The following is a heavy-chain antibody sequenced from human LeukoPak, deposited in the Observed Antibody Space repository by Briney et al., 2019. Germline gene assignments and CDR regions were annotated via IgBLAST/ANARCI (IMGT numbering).Heavy chain of an antibody. D-gene: IGHD5-24*01. Sequence: PGGSLRLSCAASGFTFSSYGMSWVRQPPGNGLEWIGSIYYSGSTYYNPSLKSRVTISVDTSKNQFSLKLSSMTAADTALYYCARGRRDGYMLLWEDYWGQGTLVTVSS. J-gene: IGHJ4*02. CDR2: IYYSGST. V-gene: IGHV4-39*07. CDR1: GFTFSSYG. CDR3: ARGRRDGYMLLWEDY.